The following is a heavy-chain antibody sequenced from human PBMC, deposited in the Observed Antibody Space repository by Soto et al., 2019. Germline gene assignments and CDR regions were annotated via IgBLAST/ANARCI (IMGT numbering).Heavy chain of an antibody. Sequence: EVPLVESGGGLVQPGGSLRLSCTASGFTFTDHSMNCVRHAPGKGLEWLSYINDISNAIHYADSVKGRFAMSRDNAKKSVFLQMNSLRVEDTGVYYCARDRPTTFSADLWGQGTVVTVSS. CDR2: INDISNAI. CDR1: GFTFTDHS. J-gene: IGHJ3*01. V-gene: IGHV3-48*04. CDR3: ARDRPTTFSADL. D-gene: IGHD5-12*01.